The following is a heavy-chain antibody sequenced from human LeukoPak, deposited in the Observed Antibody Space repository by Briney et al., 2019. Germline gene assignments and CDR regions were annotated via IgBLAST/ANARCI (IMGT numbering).Heavy chain of an antibody. J-gene: IGHJ5*02. D-gene: IGHD3-3*01. V-gene: IGHV3-64*02. CDR2: ITSNGGSV. CDR3: ARAYYDFWSGLDWFDP. Sequence: GGSLILSCAASGFTFSKYAMYWVRQAPGKGLEYVSAITSNGGSVHYADSAKGRFTISREHSKNTLYLQMVSLRVEDTAVYHCARAYYDFWSGLDWFDPWGPGTLVTVSS. CDR1: GFTFSKYA.